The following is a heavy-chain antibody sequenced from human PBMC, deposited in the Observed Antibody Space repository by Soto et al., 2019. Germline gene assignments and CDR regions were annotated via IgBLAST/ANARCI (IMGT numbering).Heavy chain of an antibody. D-gene: IGHD1-26*01. CDR3: AADRKIVGTIGAFDF. V-gene: IGHV1-24*01. J-gene: IGHJ4*02. CDR1: ENTLTELT. Sequence: ASVKVSCKVPENTLTELTIDWLRQAPGKGPEWMGRSAPEEGEPIYPQKFQGRVSMTEDPSTDTAYMELTSLRFEDTAVYFCAADRKIVGTIGAFDFWGQGTLVTVSS. CDR2: SAPEEGEP.